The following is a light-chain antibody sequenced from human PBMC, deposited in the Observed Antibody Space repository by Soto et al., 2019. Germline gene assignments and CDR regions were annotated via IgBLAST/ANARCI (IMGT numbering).Light chain of an antibody. J-gene: IGLJ1*01. Sequence: LTQPASVSGSPGQSITISCTGTSSDVGSYNLVSWYQQHPGKAPKLMIYEVSKRPSGVSNRFSGSKSGNTASLTISGLQAEDEADYYCCSYAGSSLYVFGTGTKVTVL. V-gene: IGLV2-23*02. CDR3: CSYAGSSLYV. CDR1: SSDVGSYNL. CDR2: EVS.